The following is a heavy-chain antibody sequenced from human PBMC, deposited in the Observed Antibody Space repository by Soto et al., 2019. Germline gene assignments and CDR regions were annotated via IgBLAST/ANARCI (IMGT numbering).Heavy chain of an antibody. CDR1: GFTFSSYW. CDR3: AKAGYYDFWSGYYFHY. J-gene: IGHJ4*02. Sequence: PGGSLRLSCAASGFTFSSYWMSWVRQAPGKGLEWVANIKQDGSEKYYVDSVKGRFTISRDNSKNTLYLQMNSLRAEDTAVYYCAKAGYYDFWSGYYFHYWGQGTLVTVSS. V-gene: IGHV3-7*03. CDR2: IKQDGSEK. D-gene: IGHD3-3*01.